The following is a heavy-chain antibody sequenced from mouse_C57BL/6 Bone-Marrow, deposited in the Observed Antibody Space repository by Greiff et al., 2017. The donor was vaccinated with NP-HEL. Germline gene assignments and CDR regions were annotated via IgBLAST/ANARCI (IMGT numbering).Heavy chain of an antibody. V-gene: IGHV2-2*01. D-gene: IGHD2-4*01. CDR2: IWSGGST. CDR1: GFSLTSYG. CDR3: ARDGGLRDGYFDV. J-gene: IGHJ1*03. Sequence: VKLMESGPGLVQPSQSLSITCTVSGFSLTSYGVHWVRQSPGKGLEWLGVIWSGGSTDYNAAFISRLSISKDNSKSQVFFKMNSLQADDTAIYYCARDGGLRDGYFDVWGTGTTVTVSS.